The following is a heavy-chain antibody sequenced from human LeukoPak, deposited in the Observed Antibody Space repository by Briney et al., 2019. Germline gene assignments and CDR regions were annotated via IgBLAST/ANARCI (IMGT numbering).Heavy chain of an antibody. CDR3: ARIGPAIVVVVAATRSDY. CDR1: GYTFTGYY. J-gene: IGHJ4*02. D-gene: IGHD2-15*01. CDR2: INPNSGGT. Sequence: GASVKVSCKASGYTFTGYYMHWVRQAPGQGLEWMGWINPNSGGTNYTQKFQGRVTMTRDTSISTAYMELSRLRSDDTAVYYCARIGPAIVVVVAATRSDYWGQGTLVTVSS. V-gene: IGHV1-2*02.